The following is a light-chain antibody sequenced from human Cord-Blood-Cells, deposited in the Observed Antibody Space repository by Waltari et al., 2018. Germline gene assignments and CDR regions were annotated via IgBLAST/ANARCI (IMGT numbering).Light chain of an antibody. V-gene: IGLV2-11*01. CDR2: DVS. J-gene: IGLJ3*02. Sequence: QSALTQPRSVSASPGQSVTISCTGTSSDVGGYNYVSWYQQHPGKAPKLMSYDVSKRPSGVPDRFSGSKSGNPASLTISGLQAEDEADYYCCSYAGSYTVFGGGTKLTVL. CDR1: SSDVGGYNY. CDR3: CSYAGSYTV.